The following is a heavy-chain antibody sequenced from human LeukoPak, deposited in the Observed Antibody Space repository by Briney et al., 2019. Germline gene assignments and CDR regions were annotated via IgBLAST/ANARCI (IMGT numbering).Heavy chain of an antibody. D-gene: IGHD5-18*01. V-gene: IGHV1-18*01. CDR2: ISPYNGNT. Sequence: GASVKVSCKASGYTFTSYGISWVRQAPGQGLEWMGWISPYNGNTDYAQKLQGRVTMTTDTSTSTAYMELRSLRSDDTAVYYCARDPQVDTAMDYYYYYMDVWGKGTTVTVSS. J-gene: IGHJ6*03. CDR3: ARDPQVDTAMDYYYYYMDV. CDR1: GYTFTSYG.